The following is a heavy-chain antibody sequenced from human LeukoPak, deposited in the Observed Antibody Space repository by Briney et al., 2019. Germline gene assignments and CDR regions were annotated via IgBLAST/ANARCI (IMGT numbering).Heavy chain of an antibody. J-gene: IGHJ4*02. D-gene: IGHD3-10*01. V-gene: IGHV3-23*01. Sequence: GGSLRLSCAASGFTFSSYAMSWVRQAPGKGLEWVSAISGSGGSTYYADSVKGRFTISRDNSKNTLYLQMNSLRAEDTAVYYCARVPYCYGSGSYYDFPFDYWGQGTLVTVSS. CDR1: GFTFSSYA. CDR2: ISGSGGST. CDR3: ARVPYCYGSGSYYDFPFDY.